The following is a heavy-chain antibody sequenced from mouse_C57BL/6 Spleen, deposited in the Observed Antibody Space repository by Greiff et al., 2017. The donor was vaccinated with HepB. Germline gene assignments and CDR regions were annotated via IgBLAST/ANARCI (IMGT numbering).Heavy chain of an antibody. D-gene: IGHD1-1*01. Sequence: VQLQQSGAELARPGASVKMSCKASGYTFTSYTMHWVKQRPGQGLEWIGYINPSSGYTKYNKKFKDKATLTADKSSSTAYMQLSSLTSEDSAVYYCARFITTVVAEDYFDYWGQGTTLTVSS. CDR3: ARFITTVVAEDYFDY. J-gene: IGHJ2*01. V-gene: IGHV1-4*01. CDR1: GYTFTSYT. CDR2: INPSSGYT.